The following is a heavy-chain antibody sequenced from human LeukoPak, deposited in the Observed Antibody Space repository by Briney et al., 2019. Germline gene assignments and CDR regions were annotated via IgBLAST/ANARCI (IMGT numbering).Heavy chain of an antibody. CDR3: AKDALGYYYYYYMDV. J-gene: IGHJ6*03. CDR2: IRYDGSNK. D-gene: IGHD7-27*01. CDR1: GFTFSSYG. V-gene: IGHV3-30*02. Sequence: GGSLRLSCAASGFTFSSYGMHWVRQAPGKGLEWVAFIRYDGSNKYYADSVKGRFTISRDNSKNTLYLQMNSLRAEDTAVYYCAKDALGYYYYYYMDVWGKGTTVTVSS.